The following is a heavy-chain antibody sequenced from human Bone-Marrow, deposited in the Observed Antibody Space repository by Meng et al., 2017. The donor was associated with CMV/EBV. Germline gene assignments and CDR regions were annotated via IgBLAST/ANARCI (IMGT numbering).Heavy chain of an antibody. CDR1: GFTLSSHW. CDR3: ARAGGYQRAQGYAFDI. Sequence: GESLKISCAASGFTLSSHWMSWVRQAPGKGLEWVANIKQDGSEKYYVDSVKGRFTISRDNAKNSLYLQMNSLRAEDTAVYYCARAGGYQRAQGYAFDIWGQGTMVTVSS. J-gene: IGHJ3*02. V-gene: IGHV3-7*01. D-gene: IGHD2-2*01. CDR2: IKQDGSEK.